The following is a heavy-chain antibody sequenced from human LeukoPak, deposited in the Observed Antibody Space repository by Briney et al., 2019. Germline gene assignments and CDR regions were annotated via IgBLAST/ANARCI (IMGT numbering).Heavy chain of an antibody. D-gene: IGHD3-10*01. CDR1: GGSFSGYY. V-gene: IGHV4-34*01. CDR3: ARGGIWFGELSFDY. Sequence: SETLSLTCAVYGGSFSGYYWSWIRQPPGKGLEWIGEINHSGSTNYNPSLKSRVTISVDTSKNQFSLKLSSVTAADTAVYYCARGGIWFGELSFDYRGQGTLVTVSS. J-gene: IGHJ4*02. CDR2: INHSGST.